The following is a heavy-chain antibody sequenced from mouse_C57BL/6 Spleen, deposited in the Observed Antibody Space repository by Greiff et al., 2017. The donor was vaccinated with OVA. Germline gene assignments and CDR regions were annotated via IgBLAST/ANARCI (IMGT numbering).Heavy chain of an antibody. D-gene: IGHD1-1*01. V-gene: IGHV1-22*01. CDR1: GYTFTDYN. J-gene: IGHJ4*01. Sequence: VQLQQSGTELVKPGASVKMSCKASGYTFTDYNMHWVKQSHGKSLEWIGYINPNNGGTSYNQKFKGKATLTVNKSSSTAYMELRSLTSEDSAVYYCANYYGSIYYAMDYWGQGTSVTVSS. CDR3: ANYYGSIYYAMDY. CDR2: INPNNGGT.